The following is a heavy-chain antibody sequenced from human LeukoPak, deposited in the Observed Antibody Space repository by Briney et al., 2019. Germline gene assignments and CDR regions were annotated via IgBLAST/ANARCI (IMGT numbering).Heavy chain of an antibody. Sequence: ASVKVSCKASGYTFTSYDINWVRQATGQGLEWMGWMNPNSGNTGYAQKFQGRVTMTRNTSISTAYMELSSLRSEDTAVYYCARGLLTLNRCGGDCYSYGYWGQGTLVTVSS. CDR3: ARGLLTLNRCGGDCYSYGY. V-gene: IGHV1-8*01. J-gene: IGHJ4*02. CDR1: GYTFTSYD. D-gene: IGHD2-21*02. CDR2: MNPNSGNT.